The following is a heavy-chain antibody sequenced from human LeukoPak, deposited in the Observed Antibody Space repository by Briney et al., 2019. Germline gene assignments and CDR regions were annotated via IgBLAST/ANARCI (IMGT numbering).Heavy chain of an antibody. D-gene: IGHD1-26*01. CDR1: GYSIASGYI. V-gene: IGHV4-38-2*02. CDR3: ARGGPRELSHRDYFDY. CDR2: IYHSGRT. J-gene: IGHJ4*02. Sequence: SETLSLTCTVSGYSIASGYIWGWIRPPPEKGLEGIATIYHSGRTYYNLSLKRRVTISIDSSRNQFLLKVTSVTAADAALYFCARGGPRELSHRDYFDYWGQGTLVTVSS.